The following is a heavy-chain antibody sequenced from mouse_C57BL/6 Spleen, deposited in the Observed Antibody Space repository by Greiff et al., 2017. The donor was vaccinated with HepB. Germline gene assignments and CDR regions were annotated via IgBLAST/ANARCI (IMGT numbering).Heavy chain of an antibody. Sequence: EVQLQQSGPGLVKPSQSLSLTCTVTGYSITSGYGWNWIRQFPGNKLEWMGYISYSGSTNYNPSLKIRISITRDTSKNQFFLQLNSVTTEDTATYYCAITARIKYWGQGTTLTVSS. J-gene: IGHJ2*01. V-gene: IGHV3-2*02. CDR2: ISYSGST. CDR3: AITARIKY. D-gene: IGHD1-2*01. CDR1: GYSITSGYG.